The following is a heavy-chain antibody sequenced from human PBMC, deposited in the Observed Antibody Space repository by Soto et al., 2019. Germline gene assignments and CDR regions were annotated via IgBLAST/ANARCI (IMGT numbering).Heavy chain of an antibody. Sequence: QVQLVESGGGVVQPGRSLRLSCAASGFTFSNYGMHWVRQAPGKGLEWVAFILYDGSDKYFADSVKGRFTISRDNSKNTLDLQMHSLRAEDTAVYYCAKDRIVMSRGVMNYYGMDVWGQGTTVTVSS. CDR2: ILYDGSDK. CDR1: GFTFSNYG. J-gene: IGHJ6*02. CDR3: AKDRIVMSRGVMNYYGMDV. V-gene: IGHV3-30*18. D-gene: IGHD3-10*01.